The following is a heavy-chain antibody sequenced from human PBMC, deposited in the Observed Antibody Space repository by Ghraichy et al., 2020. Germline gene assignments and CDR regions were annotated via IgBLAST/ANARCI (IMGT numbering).Heavy chain of an antibody. V-gene: IGHV4-39*01. D-gene: IGHD6-19*01. Sequence: SETLSLTCTVSGGSVSSSTYYWGWIRQPPGKGLEWIGSIYYSGSTYYNPSLKSRVTISVDTSKNQFSLKLSSVTAADTAVYYCARPTGEQWLTFDSWGQGTLVTVSS. CDR2: IYYSGST. CDR3: ARPTGEQWLTFDS. CDR1: GGSVSSSTYY. J-gene: IGHJ4*02.